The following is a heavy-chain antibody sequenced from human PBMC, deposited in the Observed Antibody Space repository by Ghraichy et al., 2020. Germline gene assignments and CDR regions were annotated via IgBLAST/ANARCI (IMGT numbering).Heavy chain of an antibody. Sequence: SETLSLTCTDSGGAMTNYYGTWIRQLPGKGLELIGYIYYSGNTNYNPSLESRVTISVDTSKNQFSLKLNSVTAADTALYYCARDFRVATPGTRGWGVFDIWGQGTMVTVSS. J-gene: IGHJ3*02. CDR3: ARDFRVATPGTRGWGVFDI. CDR2: IYYSGNT. D-gene: IGHD6-19*01. V-gene: IGHV4-59*01. CDR1: GGAMTNYY.